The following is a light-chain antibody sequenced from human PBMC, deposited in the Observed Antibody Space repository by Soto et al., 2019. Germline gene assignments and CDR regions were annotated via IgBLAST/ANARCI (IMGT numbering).Light chain of an antibody. CDR2: EVT. Sequence: QSALTQPPSASGSPGQSVTISCTGTSTDVGYYNFVSWYQQAPGKAPKLIIYEVTKRPSGVPDRFSGSKSGNTASLTVSGLQAEDDADYYCSSYTSISSWVFGGGTQLTVL. V-gene: IGLV2-8*01. CDR3: SSYTSISSWV. CDR1: STDVGYYNF. J-gene: IGLJ3*02.